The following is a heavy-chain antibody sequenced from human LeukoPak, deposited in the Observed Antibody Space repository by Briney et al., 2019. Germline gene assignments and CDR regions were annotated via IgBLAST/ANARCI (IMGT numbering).Heavy chain of an antibody. CDR3: ARSIKNFGVVISSDY. D-gene: IGHD3-3*01. CDR1: GDSVSSNSAA. Sequence: SQTLSLTCAISGDSVSSNSAAWNWIRQSPSRGLEWLGRTYYRSKWYNDYAVSVKSRITINPDTSKNHFSLQLNSVTPEDTAVYYCARSIKNFGVVISSDYWGQGTLVTVSS. V-gene: IGHV6-1*01. CDR2: TYYRSKWYN. J-gene: IGHJ4*02.